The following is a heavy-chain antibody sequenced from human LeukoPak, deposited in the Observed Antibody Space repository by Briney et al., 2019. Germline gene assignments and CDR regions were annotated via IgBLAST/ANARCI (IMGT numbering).Heavy chain of an antibody. Sequence: SETLSLTCTVSGGSISSYYWSWIRQPPGKGLEWIGYIYHSGSTYYNPSLKSRVTISVDRSKNQFSLKLSSVTAADTAVYYCARDNHSAGTLDYWGQGTLVTVSS. D-gene: IGHD1-1*01. V-gene: IGHV4-59*12. CDR3: ARDNHSAGTLDY. CDR1: GGSISSYY. CDR2: IYHSGST. J-gene: IGHJ4*02.